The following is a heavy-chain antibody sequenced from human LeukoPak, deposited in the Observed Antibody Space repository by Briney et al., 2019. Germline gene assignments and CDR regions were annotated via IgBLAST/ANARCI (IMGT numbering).Heavy chain of an antibody. CDR3: ARVSSSLYDAFDI. J-gene: IGHJ3*02. V-gene: IGHV3-21*01. CDR2: ISSSSSYI. Sequence: GGSLRLSCAASGFTFSSYSINWVRQAPGKGLEWVASISSSSSYIYYADSVKGRFTISRDNAKNSLYLQMNSLRAEDTAVYYCARVSSSLYDAFDIWGQGTMVTVSS. D-gene: IGHD6-6*01. CDR1: GFTFSSYS.